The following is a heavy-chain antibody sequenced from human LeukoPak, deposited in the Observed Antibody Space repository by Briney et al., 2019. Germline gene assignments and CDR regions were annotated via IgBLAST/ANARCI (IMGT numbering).Heavy chain of an antibody. Sequence: GGSLRLSCAASGFTFSNYAMHWVRQAPGKGLEYVSGISSNGGSTYYVNSVKGRFTISRDNSKNTLYLQMGSLKTEDMAVYYCARWRVGAGGFDYWGQGTLVTVSS. V-gene: IGHV3-64*01. D-gene: IGHD1-26*01. CDR3: ARWRVGAGGFDY. CDR2: ISSNGGST. CDR1: GFTFSNYA. J-gene: IGHJ4*02.